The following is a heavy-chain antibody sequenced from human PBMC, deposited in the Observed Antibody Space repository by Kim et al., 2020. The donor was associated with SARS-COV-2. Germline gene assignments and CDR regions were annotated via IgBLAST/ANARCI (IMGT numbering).Heavy chain of an antibody. D-gene: IGHD5-12*01. J-gene: IGHJ3*02. CDR3: ARQGYSGAWGAFDI. V-gene: IGHV5-51*01. Sequence: SPSFQGQVTSSADTSISTAYLQWSSLKASDTAMYYCARQGYSGAWGAFDIWGQGTMVTVSS.